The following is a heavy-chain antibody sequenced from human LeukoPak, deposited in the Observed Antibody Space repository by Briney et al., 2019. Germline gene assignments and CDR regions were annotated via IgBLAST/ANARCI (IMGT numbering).Heavy chain of an antibody. D-gene: IGHD4-11*01. V-gene: IGHV4-59*01. CDR3: ARGGLYRGFYYYNDV. CDR2: IHHTDGT. J-gene: IGHJ6*03. CDR1: GASISSYY. Sequence: SETLSLTCTVSGASISSYYWTWVRQPPGKELERIGYIHHTDGTNYNPSLESRVTISLDTSNNQLSLTLRSVTASDTAVYYCARGGLYRGFYYYNDVWAKGTTVTVSS.